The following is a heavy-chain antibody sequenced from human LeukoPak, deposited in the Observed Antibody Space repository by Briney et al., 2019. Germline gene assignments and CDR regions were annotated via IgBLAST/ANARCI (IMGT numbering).Heavy chain of an antibody. CDR3: ATVVAAKGDDAFDI. D-gene: IGHD2-15*01. J-gene: IGHJ3*02. V-gene: IGHV3-30*03. Sequence: GGSLRLSCAASGFTFSSYGMHWVRQAPGKGLEWVTVISYDGNNKYYADSVKGRFTISRDNSKNTLYLQMNSLRAEDTAVYYCATVVAAKGDDAFDIWGQGTMVTVSS. CDR1: GFTFSSYG. CDR2: ISYDGNNK.